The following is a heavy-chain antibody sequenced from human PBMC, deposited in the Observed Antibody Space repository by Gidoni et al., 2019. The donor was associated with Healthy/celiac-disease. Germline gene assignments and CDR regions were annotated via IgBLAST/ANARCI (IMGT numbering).Heavy chain of an antibody. D-gene: IGHD2-2*01. CDR3: AREGVWPAPAAPLYYYGMDV. V-gene: IGHV1-69*08. CDR1: GGTFSSYT. Sequence: QVQLVQSGAEVKKPGSSVKVSCKASGGTFSSYTISWVRQAPGQGLEWMGRIIPILGIANYAQKFQGRVTITADKSTSTAYMELSSLRSEDTAVYYCAREGVWPAPAAPLYYYGMDVWGQGTTVTVSS. J-gene: IGHJ6*02. CDR2: IIPILGIA.